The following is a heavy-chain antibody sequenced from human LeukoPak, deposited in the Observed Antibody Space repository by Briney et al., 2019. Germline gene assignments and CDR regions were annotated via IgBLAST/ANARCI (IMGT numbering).Heavy chain of an antibody. CDR3: ARALYDSNYYYGMDV. CDR2: IYYSGST. V-gene: IGHV4-59*01. Sequence: SETLYLTCTVSGGSMSSYYWNWIRQPPGKGLEWIGYIYYSGSTKYNPSLKSRVTVSVDTSKNQFSLNLSSVTAADTAVYYCARALYDSNYYYGMDVWGQGTTVTGSS. J-gene: IGHJ6*02. CDR1: GGSMSSYY. D-gene: IGHD3-22*01.